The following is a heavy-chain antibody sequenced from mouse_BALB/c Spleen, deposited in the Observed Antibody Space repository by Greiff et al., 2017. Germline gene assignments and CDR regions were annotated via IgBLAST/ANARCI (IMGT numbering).Heavy chain of an antibody. V-gene: IGHV5-15*02. Sequence: EVQVVESGGGLVQPGGSRKLSCAASGFTFSDYGMAWVRQAPGKGPEWVAFISNLAYSIYYADTVTGRFTISRENAKNTLYLEMSSLRSEDTAMYYCARSDYYGSSYDAMDYWGQGTSVTVSS. CDR1: GFTFSDYG. J-gene: IGHJ4*01. CDR2: ISNLAYSI. D-gene: IGHD1-1*01. CDR3: ARSDYYGSSYDAMDY.